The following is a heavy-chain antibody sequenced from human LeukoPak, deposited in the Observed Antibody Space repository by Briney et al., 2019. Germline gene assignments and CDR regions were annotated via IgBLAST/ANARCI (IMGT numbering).Heavy chain of an antibody. CDR1: GGSISSGGYY. J-gene: IGHJ4*02. CDR2: IYHSGST. CDR3: ARVPGDSDVGVY. Sequence: SQTLSLTRTVSGGSISSGGYYWSWIRQPPGKGLEWIGYIYHSGSTYYNPSLKSRVTISVDRSKNQFSLKLSSVTAADTAVYYCARVPGDSDVGVYWGQGTPVTVSS. V-gene: IGHV4-30-2*01. D-gene: IGHD2-21*02.